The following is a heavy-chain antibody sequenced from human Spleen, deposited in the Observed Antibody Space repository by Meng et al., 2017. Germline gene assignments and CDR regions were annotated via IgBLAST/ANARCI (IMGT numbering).Heavy chain of an antibody. Sequence: ASAMVSCKASGYTFTTYAIRWVRQAPGQSLEWMGWINTANGDTAYSQHLQDRITISRDTSASTADMDLSSLRSEDTAVYYCARDSGSGSLHYWGQGSLVTVSS. J-gene: IGHJ4*01. CDR1: GYTFTTYA. V-gene: IGHV1-3*04. CDR2: INTANGDT. CDR3: ARDSGSGSLHY. D-gene: IGHD3-10*01.